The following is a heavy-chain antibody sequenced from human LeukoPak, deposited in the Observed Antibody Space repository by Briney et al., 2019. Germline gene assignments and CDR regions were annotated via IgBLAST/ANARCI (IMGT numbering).Heavy chain of an antibody. J-gene: IGHJ4*02. CDR1: GGSISSSNW. Sequence: SGTLSLTCAVSGGSISSSNWWSWVRQTPGKGLEWIGEIYHSGSTNYNPSLKSRVTISVDTSKNQFSLKLSSVTAADTAVYYCARLIPYYYGSALGYFDYWGQGTLVTVSS. V-gene: IGHV4-4*02. CDR2: IYHSGST. D-gene: IGHD3-10*01. CDR3: ARLIPYYYGSALGYFDY.